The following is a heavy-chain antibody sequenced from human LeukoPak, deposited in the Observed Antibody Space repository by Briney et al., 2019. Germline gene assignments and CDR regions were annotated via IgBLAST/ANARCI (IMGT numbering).Heavy chain of an antibody. J-gene: IGHJ3*02. CDR2: ISWNSGSI. V-gene: IGHV3-9*03. D-gene: IGHD3-22*01. CDR3: AKYDSNGTAFDI. Sequence: SLRLSCAASGFTFDDDAMHWVRQAPGKGLEWVSGISWNSGSIGYADSVKGRFTISRDNAKNSLYLQMNSLRAEDMALYYCAKYDSNGTAFDIWGQGTRVTVSS. CDR1: GFTFDDDA.